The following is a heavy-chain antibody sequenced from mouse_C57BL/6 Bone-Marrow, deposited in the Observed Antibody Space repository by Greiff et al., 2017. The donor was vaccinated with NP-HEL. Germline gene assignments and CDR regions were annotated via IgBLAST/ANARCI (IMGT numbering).Heavy chain of an antibody. CDR3: AREGNYVEAMDY. V-gene: IGHV1-64*01. J-gene: IGHJ4*01. D-gene: IGHD2-1*01. CDR1: GYTFTSYW. Sequence: QVQLQQPGAELVKPGASVKLSCKASGYTFTSYWMHWVKQRPGQGLEWIGMIHPNSGSTNYNEKFQSKATLTVDKSSSTAYMQLSSLTSEDSAVYYCAREGNYVEAMDYWGQGTSVTVSS. CDR2: IHPNSGST.